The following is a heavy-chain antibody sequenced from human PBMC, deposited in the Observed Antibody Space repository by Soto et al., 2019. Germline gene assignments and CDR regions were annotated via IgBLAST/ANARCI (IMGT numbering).Heavy chain of an antibody. Sequence: EVQLVESGGGLIQPGGSLRLSCAASGFTVSSNYMSWVRQAPGKGLEWVSVIYSGGGTYYADAVKGRFTISRDNSKNTLFLQMNSLGVEDTAVYYCVRGLESYYYYGMDVWGQGTTVTVSS. CDR1: GFTVSSNY. D-gene: IGHD3-16*01. CDR2: IYSGGGT. J-gene: IGHJ6*02. V-gene: IGHV3-53*01. CDR3: VRGLESYYYYGMDV.